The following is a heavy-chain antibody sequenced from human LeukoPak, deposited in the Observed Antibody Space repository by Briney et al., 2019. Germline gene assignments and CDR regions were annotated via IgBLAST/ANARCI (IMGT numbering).Heavy chain of an antibody. CDR3: ARDRVGATTGFDY. V-gene: IGHV4-38-2*02. Sequence: PSETLSPTCAVSGYSISSGYYWGWIRQPPGKGLEWIGSIYHSGSTYYNPSLKSRVTISVDTSKNQFSLKLSSVTAADTAVYYCARDRVGATTGFDYWGQGTLVTVSS. CDR2: IYHSGST. CDR1: GYSISSGYY. J-gene: IGHJ4*02. D-gene: IGHD1-26*01.